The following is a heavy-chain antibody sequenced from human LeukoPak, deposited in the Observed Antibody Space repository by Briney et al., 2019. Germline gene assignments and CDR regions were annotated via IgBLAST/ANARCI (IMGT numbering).Heavy chain of an antibody. J-gene: IGHJ4*02. CDR3: LSCIAPNCYEF. CDR2: INNDGTTT. Sequence: PGGSLRLSCAASGFTFSTHWMHWVRHAPGEGRVWVSCINNDGTTTTYADSVKGRFTISRDNAKSTLYLQMNSLRAEDTAVYYCLSCIAPNCYEFWGQGAPVTVSS. D-gene: IGHD2-2*01. V-gene: IGHV3-74*03. CDR1: GFTFSTHW.